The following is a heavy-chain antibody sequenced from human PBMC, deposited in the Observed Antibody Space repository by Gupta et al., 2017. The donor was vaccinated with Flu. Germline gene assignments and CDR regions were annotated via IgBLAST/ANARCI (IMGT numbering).Heavy chain of an antibody. CDR1: GFPPSSNW. V-gene: IGHV3-74*01. CDR3: VRDRRPIVGPSPD. D-gene: IGHD1-26*01. CDR2: VSSDGGST. J-gene: IGHJ4*02. Sequence: EVQLLESGGGLVQPGGSLRLSCAASGFPPSSNWMHRFRQAPGKGLVWVSHVSSDGGSTRYADFVKGRFTISRDNAKNTLYLQMSSLRVEDTAVYYCVRDRRPIVGPSPDWGQGTLVTVSS.